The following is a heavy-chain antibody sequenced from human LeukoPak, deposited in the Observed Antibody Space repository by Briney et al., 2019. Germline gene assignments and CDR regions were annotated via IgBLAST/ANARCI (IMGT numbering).Heavy chain of an antibody. CDR1: GFTFSSYA. CDR3: ARYASGSYYWFDP. V-gene: IGHV3-23*01. J-gene: IGHJ5*02. CDR2: ISGSAAGNT. D-gene: IGHD3-10*01. Sequence: PGGSLRLSCAASGFTFSSYAMSWVRQAPGKGLEWVSAISGSAAGNTYYADSVKGRFTISRDNSKNTLYLQMSSLRAEDTALYYCARYASGSYYWFDPWGQRTLVTVSS.